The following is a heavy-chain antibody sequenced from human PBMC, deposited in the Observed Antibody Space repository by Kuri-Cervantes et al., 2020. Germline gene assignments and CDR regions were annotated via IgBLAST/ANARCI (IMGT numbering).Heavy chain of an antibody. CDR2: IIPIFGTA. D-gene: IGHD5-18*01. CDR3: ARMDTATVYYYYGMDV. J-gene: IGHJ6*02. CDR1: GGTFSSYA. V-gene: IGHV1-69*05. Sequence: SVKVSCKASGGTFSSYAISWVRQAPGQGLEWMGGIIPIFGTANYAQKFQGRVTMTRNTSISTAYMELSSLRSEDTAVYYCARMDTATVYYYYGMDVWGQGTTVTVSS.